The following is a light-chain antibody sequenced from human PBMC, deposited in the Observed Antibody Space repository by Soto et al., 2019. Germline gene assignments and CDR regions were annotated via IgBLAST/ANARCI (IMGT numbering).Light chain of an antibody. V-gene: IGKV1-39*01. CDR3: QQSYSSPRVT. CDR2: AAS. J-gene: IGKJ3*01. CDR1: QSISSY. Sequence: DIQMTQSPSSLSASVGDRVTITCRASQSISSYLNWYQQKPGKAPKLLIYAASSLQSGVPSRFSGSGSGTDFTLTISSLQPEDFATYYCQQSYSSPRVTCAPGTKVAIK.